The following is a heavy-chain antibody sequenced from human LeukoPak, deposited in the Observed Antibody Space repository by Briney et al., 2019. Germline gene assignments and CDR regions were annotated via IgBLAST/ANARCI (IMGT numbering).Heavy chain of an antibody. V-gene: IGHV3-21*01. CDR2: ISSSSSYI. CDR1: GFTFSSYS. CDR3: ARERGGPNGDVDY. D-gene: IGHD4-17*01. Sequence: GGSLRLSCAASGFTFSSYSMNWVRQAPGKVLEWVSSISSSSSYIYYADSVKGRFTISRDNAKNSLYLQMNSLRAEDTAVYYCARERGGPNGDVDYWGQGTLVTVSS. J-gene: IGHJ4*02.